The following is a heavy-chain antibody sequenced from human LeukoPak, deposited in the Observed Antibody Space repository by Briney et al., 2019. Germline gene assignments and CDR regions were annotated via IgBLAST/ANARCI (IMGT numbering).Heavy chain of an antibody. CDR1: GGSISSSNW. J-gene: IGHJ5*02. CDR3: ARANPDIVVVVAATPLGWFDP. D-gene: IGHD2-15*01. CDR2: IYHSGST. Sequence: SGTLSLTCAVSGGSISSSNWWSWVRQPPGKGLEWIGEIYHSGSTNYNPSLKSRVTISVDKSKNQFSLKLSSVTAADTAVYYCARANPDIVVVVAATPLGWFDPWGQGTLVTVSS. V-gene: IGHV4-4*02.